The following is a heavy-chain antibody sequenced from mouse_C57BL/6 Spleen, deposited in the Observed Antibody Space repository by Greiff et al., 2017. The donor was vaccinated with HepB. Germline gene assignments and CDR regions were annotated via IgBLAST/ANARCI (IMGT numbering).Heavy chain of an antibody. CDR2: IDPETGGT. CDR1: GYTFTDYE. J-gene: IGHJ3*01. D-gene: IGHD1-1*01. Sequence: QVQLKQSGAELVRPGASVTLSCKASGYTFTDYEMHWVKQTPVHGLEWIGAIDPETGGTAYNQKFKGKAILTADKSSSTAYMELRSLTSEDSAVYYCTRGTTVVATKTWFAYWGQGTLVTVSA. V-gene: IGHV1-15*01. CDR3: TRGTTVVATKTWFAY.